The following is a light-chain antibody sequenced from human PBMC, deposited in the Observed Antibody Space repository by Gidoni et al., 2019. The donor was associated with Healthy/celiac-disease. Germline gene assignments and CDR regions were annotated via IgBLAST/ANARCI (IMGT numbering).Light chain of an antibody. CDR2: GAS. V-gene: IGKV1-39*01. CDR3: QQSYSIPYT. J-gene: IGKJ2*01. CDR1: QSISSY. Sequence: DTKLTPSPSSLSASVGDRVTITCRASQSISSYLNWYQQKPGKAPKLLIYGASSLQSGVPSRFSGSGSGTDFTLTITSLQPEDFATYYCQQSYSIPYTFGQGTKVEIK.